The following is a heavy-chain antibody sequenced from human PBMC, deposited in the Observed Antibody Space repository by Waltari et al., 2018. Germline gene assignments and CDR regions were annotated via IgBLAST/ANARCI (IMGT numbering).Heavy chain of an antibody. CDR3: ARDRRKWFGESDWFDP. V-gene: IGHV4-38-2*02. D-gene: IGHD3-10*01. CDR2: IDHSGST. Sequence: QVQLQESGPGLVKPSETLSLTCAVSGYSISSGYYWGWIRQPPGKGLEWIGSIDHSGSTSYNPSLKSRVTISVDTSKNQFSLKLSSVTAADTAVYYCARDRRKWFGESDWFDPWGQGTLVTVSS. J-gene: IGHJ5*02. CDR1: GYSISSGYY.